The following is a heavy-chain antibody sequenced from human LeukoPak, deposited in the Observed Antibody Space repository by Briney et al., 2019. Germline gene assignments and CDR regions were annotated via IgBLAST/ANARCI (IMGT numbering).Heavy chain of an antibody. J-gene: IGHJ4*02. CDR2: IYPGDSDT. CDR1: GYTFTSYW. CDR3: ARQVAYCGGDCYSGGIDY. D-gene: IGHD2-21*02. V-gene: IGHV5-51*01. Sequence: GESLKICCKGSGYTFTSYWISWGRQMPGKGLEWRGIIYPGDSDTRYSPSFQGQVTISADKSISTAYLQWSSLKASDTAMYYCARQVAYCGGDCYSGGIDYWGQGTLVTVSS.